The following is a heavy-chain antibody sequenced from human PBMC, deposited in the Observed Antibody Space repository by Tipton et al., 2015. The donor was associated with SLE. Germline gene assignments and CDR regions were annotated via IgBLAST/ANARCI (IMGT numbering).Heavy chain of an antibody. CDR2: INPNSGGT. J-gene: IGHJ4*02. D-gene: IGHD3-10*01. CDR3: ARAIWFGELLFT. Sequence: QSGPEVMKPGASVKVSCKASGYTFTGYYMHWVRQAPGQGLEWMGWINPNSGGTNYAQKFQGRVTMTRDTSINTAYMGLSRLRSDDTAVYYCARAIWFGELLFTRGQGTLVTVSS. CDR1: GYTFTGYY. V-gene: IGHV1-2*02.